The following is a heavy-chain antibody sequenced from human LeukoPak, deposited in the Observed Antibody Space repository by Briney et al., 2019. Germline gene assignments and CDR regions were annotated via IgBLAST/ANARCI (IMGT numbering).Heavy chain of an antibody. CDR2: IYYSGST. CDR3: ASLNRGVIISSPYYFDY. J-gene: IGHJ4*02. Sequence: PSQTLSLTCTVSGGSFSSGGYYWSWIRQHPGKGLEWIGYIYYSGSTYYNPSLKSRVTISVDTSKNQFSLKLSSVTAADTAVYYCASLNRGVIISSPYYFDYWGQGTLVTVSS. D-gene: IGHD3-10*01. CDR1: GGSFSSGGYY. V-gene: IGHV4-31*03.